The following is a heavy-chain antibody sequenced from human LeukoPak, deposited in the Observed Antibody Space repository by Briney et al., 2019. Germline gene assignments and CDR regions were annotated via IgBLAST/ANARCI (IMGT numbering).Heavy chain of an antibody. CDR2: TNPKSGGK. J-gene: IGHJ4*02. CDR1: GYTFTDFY. D-gene: IGHD3-16*01. Sequence: ASVKVSCKASGYTFTDFYVHWVRQAPGQGLEWMGWTNPKSGGKNYAQKFQGRVTMTRDTNIRTAYMELSTLRSDDTAVYYCARGSHSGGPIPNFDYWGQGTLVTVSS. V-gene: IGHV1-2*02. CDR3: ARGSHSGGPIPNFDY.